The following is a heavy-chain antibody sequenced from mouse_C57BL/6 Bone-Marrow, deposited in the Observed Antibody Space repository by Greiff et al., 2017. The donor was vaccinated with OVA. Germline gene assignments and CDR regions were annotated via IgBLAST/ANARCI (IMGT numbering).Heavy chain of an antibody. J-gene: IGHJ2*01. D-gene: IGHD2-3*01. Sequence: EVKLMESGGGLVKPGGSLKLSCAASGFTFSSYAMSWVRQTPEKRLEWVATISDGGSYTYYPDNVKGRFTISRDNAKNNLYLQMSHLKSEDTAMYYCARDRGNDGFDYWGQGTTLTVSS. CDR1: GFTFSSYA. CDR3: ARDRGNDGFDY. CDR2: ISDGGSYT. V-gene: IGHV5-4*01.